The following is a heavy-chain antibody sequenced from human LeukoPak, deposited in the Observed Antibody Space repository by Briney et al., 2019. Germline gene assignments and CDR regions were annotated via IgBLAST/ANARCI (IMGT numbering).Heavy chain of an antibody. CDR2: ILPIFGTA. Sequence: GASVKVSCKASGDTVSSYVISWVRQAPGQGLEWMGGILPIFGTAIYAQKFQGRVTVTADEPTSTAYMELSSLRSEDTAVYYCARAISGSFGTLDVWGQGTTVTVSS. CDR1: GDTVSSYV. V-gene: IGHV1-69*01. D-gene: IGHD1-26*01. CDR3: ARAISGSFGTLDV. J-gene: IGHJ6*02.